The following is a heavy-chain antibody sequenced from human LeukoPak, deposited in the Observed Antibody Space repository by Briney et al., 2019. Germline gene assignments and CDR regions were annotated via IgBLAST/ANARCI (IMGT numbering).Heavy chain of an antibody. CDR2: ISSSSSYI. J-gene: IGHJ4*02. V-gene: IGHV3-21*01. CDR1: GFTFSSYS. D-gene: IGHD3-22*01. Sequence: GGSLRLSCAASGFTFSSYSMNWVRQAPGKGLEWVSSISSSSSYIYYADSVKGRFTISRDNAKNSLYLQMNSLRAEDTAVYYYASSLGAYYYDSSGYPGWGQGTLVTVSS. CDR3: ASSLGAYYYDSSGYPG.